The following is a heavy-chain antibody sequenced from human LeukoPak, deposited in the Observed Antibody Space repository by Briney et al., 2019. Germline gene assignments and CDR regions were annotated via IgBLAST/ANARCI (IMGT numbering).Heavy chain of an antibody. CDR3: AKDWYYDILTGYGEFDY. V-gene: IGHV3-30*18. D-gene: IGHD3-9*01. CDR1: GFTFSSYG. J-gene: IGHJ4*02. CDR2: ISYDGSNK. Sequence: GGSLRLSCAASGFTFSSYGMHWVRQAPGKGLEWVAVISYDGSNKYYADSVKGRFTISRDNSKNTLYLQMNSLRAEDTAVYYCAKDWYYDILTGYGEFDYWGQGTLVTVSS.